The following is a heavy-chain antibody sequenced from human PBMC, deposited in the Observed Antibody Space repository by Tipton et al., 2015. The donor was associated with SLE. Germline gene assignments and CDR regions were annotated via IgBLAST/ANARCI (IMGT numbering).Heavy chain of an antibody. J-gene: IGHJ3*01. CDR2: IFHSGST. Sequence: TLSLTCAVSGYSISSSYYWGWIRQPPGKGLEWIGSIFHSGSTYYNPSLKSRVTISVDTSKNQFSLKLSSVTAADTAVYYCARESESEDYWGPGTMVTVSS. CDR3: ARESESEDY. CDR1: GYSISSSYY. D-gene: IGHD3-10*01. V-gene: IGHV4-38-2*02.